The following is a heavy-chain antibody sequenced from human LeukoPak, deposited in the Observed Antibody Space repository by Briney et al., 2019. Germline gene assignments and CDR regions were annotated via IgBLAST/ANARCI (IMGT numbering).Heavy chain of an antibody. CDR3: AKRGGTESFYYYYYMDV. CDR2: TWYDGSNK. D-gene: IGHD2-15*01. V-gene: IGHV3-33*06. J-gene: IGHJ6*03. Sequence: PGRSLRLSCAVSGFTFSSYGMHWVRQAPGKGLEWVAVTWYDGSNKYYADSVKGRFTISRDNSKNTPYLQMNSLRAEDTAEYYCAKRGGTESFYYYYYMDVWGKGTTVTVSS. CDR1: GFTFSSYG.